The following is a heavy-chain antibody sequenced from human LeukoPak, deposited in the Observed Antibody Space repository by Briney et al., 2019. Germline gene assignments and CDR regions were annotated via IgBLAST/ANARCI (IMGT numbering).Heavy chain of an antibody. J-gene: IGHJ4*02. D-gene: IGHD3-10*01. CDR3: GKHYSYIIIVFSPPPAGGSSFDS. Sequence: GGSLRLSCAASGFTFSNYGMSWVRQAPGKGLEWVSGISNNSGNTYYADSVKGRFTISRDNSKNTLSLQMNSLRAEDTAVYYLGKHYSYIIIVFSPPPAGGSSFDSGARGPRFPVSS. V-gene: IGHV3-23*01. CDR2: ISNNSGNT. CDR1: GFTFSNYG.